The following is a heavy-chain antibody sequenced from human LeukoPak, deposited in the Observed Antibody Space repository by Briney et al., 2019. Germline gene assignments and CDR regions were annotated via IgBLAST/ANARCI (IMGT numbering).Heavy chain of an antibody. CDR2: IYYSGST. J-gene: IGHJ5*02. CDR1: GGSISSYY. CDR3: ARDTGLRSGWSNWFDP. Sequence: SETLSLTCTVSGGSISSYYWSWIRQPPGKGLEWIGYIYYSGSTNYNPSLKSRVTISVDTSKNQFSLKLSSVTAADTAVYYCARDTGLRSGWSNWFDPWGQGTLVTVPS. D-gene: IGHD6-19*01. V-gene: IGHV4-59*01.